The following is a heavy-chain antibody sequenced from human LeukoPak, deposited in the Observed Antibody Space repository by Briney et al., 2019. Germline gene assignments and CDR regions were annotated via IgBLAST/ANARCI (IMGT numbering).Heavy chain of an antibody. CDR1: GFTFNTYS. J-gene: IGHJ3*02. CDR3: ARPRGSSGWYGDGFDI. CDR2: ISSSSIYI. Sequence: GGSLRLSCVASGFTFNTYSMSWVRQAPGKGLEWVSSISSSSIYIYYADSVKGRFTISRDNARNLLYLQMNSLRAEDTAVYYCARPRGSSGWYGDGFDIWGQGTMVTVSS. D-gene: IGHD6-19*01. V-gene: IGHV3-21*01.